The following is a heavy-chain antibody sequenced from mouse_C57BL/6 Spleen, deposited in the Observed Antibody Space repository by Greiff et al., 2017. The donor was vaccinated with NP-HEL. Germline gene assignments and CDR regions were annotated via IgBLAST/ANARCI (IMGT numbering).Heavy chain of an antibody. J-gene: IGHJ4*01. Sequence: QVQLQQSGAELVKPGASVKLSCKASGYTFTSYWMHWVKQRPGQGLEWIGMIHPNSGSTNYNEKFKSKATLTVDKSSSTAYMQLSSLTSEDSAVYYCARGIYDGYPMDYWGQGTSVTVSS. CDR2: IHPNSGST. V-gene: IGHV1-64*01. CDR3: ARGIYDGYPMDY. CDR1: GYTFTSYW. D-gene: IGHD2-3*01.